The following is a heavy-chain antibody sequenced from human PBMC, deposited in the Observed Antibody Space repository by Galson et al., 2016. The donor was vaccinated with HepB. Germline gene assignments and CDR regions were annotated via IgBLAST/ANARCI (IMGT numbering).Heavy chain of an antibody. CDR1: GFTFNNYA. D-gene: IGHD3-22*01. V-gene: IGHV3-23*01. CDR3: AKYLDYHDSSGVDY. Sequence: SLRLSCAASGFTFNNYAMSWVRQAPGKGLEWVSAISGGGGSTYYANSVQGRFTISRGNSKNTLYLQMNSLRAEDTALYYCAKYLDYHDSSGVDYWGQGTLVTVSS. CDR2: ISGGGGST. J-gene: IGHJ4*02.